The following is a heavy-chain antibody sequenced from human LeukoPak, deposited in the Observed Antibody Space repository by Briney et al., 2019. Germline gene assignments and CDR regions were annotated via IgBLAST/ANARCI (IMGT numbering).Heavy chain of an antibody. V-gene: IGHV4-39*07. CDR3: ARACNYDFWSGGPNYMDV. D-gene: IGHD3-3*01. J-gene: IGHJ6*03. CDR2: IYYSGST. CDR1: GGSISSSSYY. Sequence: SETLSLTCTVSGGSISSSSYYWGWIRQPPGKGLEWIGSIYYSGSTYYNPSLKSRVTISVDTSKNQFSLKLSSVTAADTAVYYCARACNYDFWSGGPNYMDVWGKGTTVTVSS.